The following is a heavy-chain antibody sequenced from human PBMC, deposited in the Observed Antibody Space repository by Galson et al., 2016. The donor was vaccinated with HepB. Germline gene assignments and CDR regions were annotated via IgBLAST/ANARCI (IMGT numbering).Heavy chain of an antibody. CDR3: ARVLVVRGSIDAFDL. V-gene: IGHV3-66*01. CDR1: GFTVTNNY. D-gene: IGHD2-2*01. CDR2: LYDSGSP. J-gene: IGHJ3*01. Sequence: SLRLSCAASGFTVTNNYMSWVRQAPGKGLEWVSILYDSGSPYYADSVKGRFTISRDNSKNTLSLQMNSLRAEDTAVYYCARVLVVRGSIDAFDLWGQGPVVTVSS.